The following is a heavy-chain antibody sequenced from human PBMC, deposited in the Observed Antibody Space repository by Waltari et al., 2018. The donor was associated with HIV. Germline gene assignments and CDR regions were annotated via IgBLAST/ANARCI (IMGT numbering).Heavy chain of an antibody. V-gene: IGHV3-74*01. CDR1: GFTFSSYW. J-gene: IGHJ6*02. D-gene: IGHD3-10*01. CDR2: INSDGSRT. Sequence: EVQLVESGGGLVQPGGSLRLSCAASGFTFSSYWMHGVRQAPGRGVVWVERINSDGSRTSYADYVKGRFTISREDAKNTLYLQMNSLRAEDTAVYYCARGVTMVRGIPSNPITTTTTVYYGMDVWGQGP. CDR3: ARGVTMVRGIPSNPITTTTTVYYGMDV.